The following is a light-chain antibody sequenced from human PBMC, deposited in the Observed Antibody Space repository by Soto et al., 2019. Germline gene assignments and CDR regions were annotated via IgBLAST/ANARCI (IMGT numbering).Light chain of an antibody. V-gene: IGLV2-23*01. CDR3: CSYAGSSTLI. Sequence: QSALTQPASVSGSPGQSITISCTGTSSDVGSYNLVSWYQQHPGKAPKLMIYEGSKRPSGVANRFSGSKSGNTASLTMSGLQAEDEGDYYCCSYAGSSTLIFGGGTKVTVL. J-gene: IGLJ2*01. CDR1: SSDVGSYNL. CDR2: EGS.